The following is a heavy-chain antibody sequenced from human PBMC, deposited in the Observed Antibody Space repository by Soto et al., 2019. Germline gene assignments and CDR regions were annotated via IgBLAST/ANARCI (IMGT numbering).Heavy chain of an antibody. V-gene: IGHV3-23*01. CDR2: ISGSDGRT. CDR1: GFTFRTYA. J-gene: IGHJ6*02. D-gene: IGHD6-19*01. CDR3: VKDLIAVAGTLDYYNGMDV. Sequence: GGSLRLSCAASGFTFRTYAMSWVRQAPGKGLEWVSAISGSDGRTYYADSVQGHFTISRDNSKDTLYRQMDSLRAEDTAVYYCVKDLIAVAGTLDYYNGMDVWGQGTPVTVSS.